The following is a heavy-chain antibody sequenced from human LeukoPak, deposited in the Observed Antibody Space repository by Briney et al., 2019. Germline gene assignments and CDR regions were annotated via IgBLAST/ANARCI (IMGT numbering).Heavy chain of an antibody. Sequence: EASVKVSCKASGYTFTSYGISWVRQAPGQGLEWMGWSSGYNGYTNYAQKLQGRVTMTTDTSTSTAYMELRSLRSDDTAVYYCASGYDFWSGYYYYWGQGTLVTVSS. CDR2: SSGYNGYT. V-gene: IGHV1-18*01. CDR1: GYTFTSYG. J-gene: IGHJ4*02. D-gene: IGHD3-3*01. CDR3: ASGYDFWSGYYYY.